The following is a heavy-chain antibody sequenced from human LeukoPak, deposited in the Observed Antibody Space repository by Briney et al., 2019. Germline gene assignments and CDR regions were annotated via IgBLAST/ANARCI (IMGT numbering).Heavy chain of an antibody. Sequence: PGGSLRLSCAASGFTFSSYWMSWIRQAPGKGLEWVANIKQDGSDKYYVDSVKGRFTISRDNAKNSLYLQINSLRAEDTAVYYCAKDRYDSSWGLCYYDYWGQGNLVTVSS. CDR2: IKQDGSDK. CDR1: GFTFSSYW. D-gene: IGHD3-22*01. V-gene: IGHV3-7*04. CDR3: AKDRYDSSWGLCYYDY. J-gene: IGHJ4*02.